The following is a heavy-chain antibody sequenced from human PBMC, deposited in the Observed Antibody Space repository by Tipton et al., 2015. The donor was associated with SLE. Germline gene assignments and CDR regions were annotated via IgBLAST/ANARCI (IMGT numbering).Heavy chain of an antibody. CDR2: VHNSGSS. V-gene: IGHV4-59*08. CDR1: GGSISTYY. CDR3: VRYMAKVTPYNYYGLDV. D-gene: IGHD4-17*01. J-gene: IGHJ6*02. Sequence: CTVSGGSISTYYWSWIRQPPGKGLEWIGYVHNSGSSNYNPSLKSRVTFSVDTSKNQVSLKLTSVTAADTALYYCVRYMAKVTPYNYYGLDVWGQGTTVIVSS.